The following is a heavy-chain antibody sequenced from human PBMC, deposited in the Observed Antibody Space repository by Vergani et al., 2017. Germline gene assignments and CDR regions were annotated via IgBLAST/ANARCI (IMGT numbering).Heavy chain of an antibody. CDR3: AKDRLGGDCYFDY. V-gene: IGHV3-23*04. Sequence: VQLVESGGGVVQPGRSLRLSCAASGFTFSSHVMSWVRQVPGKGLEWVSTISGSGGDTYYTDSVKGRFTISRDNSKNTLFLQMNSLRAEDTAIYYCAKDRLGGDCYFDYWGQGTLVTVSS. J-gene: IGHJ4*02. CDR1: GFTFSSHV. CDR2: ISGSGGDT. D-gene: IGHD2-21*02.